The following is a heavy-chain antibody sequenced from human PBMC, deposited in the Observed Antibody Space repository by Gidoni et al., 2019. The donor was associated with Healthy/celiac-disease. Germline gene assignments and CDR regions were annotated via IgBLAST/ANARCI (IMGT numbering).Heavy chain of an antibody. Sequence: QLPLQASGPGLVKPSETLSLTCTVSGGSISSSSYYWGWIRQPPGKGLEWIGSIYFGGSTYYNPSLKSRVTISVDTSKTQFSLKLSSVTAADTAVYYCARLPVAGTGYFDYWGQGTLVPVSS. CDR3: ARLPVAGTGYFDY. CDR2: IYFGGST. V-gene: IGHV4-39*01. J-gene: IGHJ4*02. D-gene: IGHD6-19*01. CDR1: GGSISSSSYY.